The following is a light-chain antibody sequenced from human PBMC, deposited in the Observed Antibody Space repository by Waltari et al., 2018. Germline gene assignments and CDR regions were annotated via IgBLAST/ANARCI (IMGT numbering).Light chain of an antibody. Sequence: DIVLTQSPATLSLSPGERATLSCRARQSITNYLAWYQLKPGQAPSLLIYDAPNRATGIPARFSGSGSGPDFTFTISNLEPEDSAVYYCQQRSKWPLTFGGGTKVEIK. CDR3: QQRSKWPLT. CDR2: DAP. CDR1: QSITNY. J-gene: IGKJ4*01. V-gene: IGKV3-11*01.